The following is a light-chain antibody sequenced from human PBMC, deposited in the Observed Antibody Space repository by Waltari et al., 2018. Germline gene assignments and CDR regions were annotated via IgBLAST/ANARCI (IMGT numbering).Light chain of an antibody. V-gene: IGLV3-21*02. J-gene: IGLJ1*01. CDR3: QVWDSSSDHYV. CDR1: NIGSKS. Sequence: SPVLTQPPSVSVAPGQTARITCGGNNIGSKSVHWYQQKPGRAPVLVVYDDRDRPSGIPERFSGSNSGNTATLTISRVEDGDEADYYCQVWDSSSDHYVFGTGTKVTVL. CDR2: DDR.